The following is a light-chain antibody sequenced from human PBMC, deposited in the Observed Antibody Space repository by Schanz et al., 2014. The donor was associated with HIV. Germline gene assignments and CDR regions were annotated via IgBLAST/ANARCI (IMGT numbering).Light chain of an antibody. Sequence: QSALTQPPSASGSPGHSVTISCTGTTSDIGAYNYVSWYQQHPGTVPKPMIYNVNAQPSRVPDRFSGSKSGTSASLAISGLQSEDEGDYYCAAWDVSLNGPVFGGGTKLTVL. CDR3: AAWDVSLNGPV. CDR1: TSDIGAYNY. V-gene: IGLV2-8*01. J-gene: IGLJ2*01. CDR2: NVN.